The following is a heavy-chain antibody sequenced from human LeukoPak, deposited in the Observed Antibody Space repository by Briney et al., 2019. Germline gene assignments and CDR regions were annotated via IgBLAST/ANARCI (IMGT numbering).Heavy chain of an antibody. Sequence: GGSLRLSCVVSGLTVNSNYMSWVRQAPGKGLEWVSVIYSGGTTNYADSVKGRFIVYRDNSKNTLYLQMNSLRAEDTAVYYCASKVTTGYWGQETLVTVSS. CDR1: GLTVNSNY. V-gene: IGHV3-66*01. CDR2: IYSGGTT. CDR3: ASKVTTGY. J-gene: IGHJ4*02. D-gene: IGHD4-17*01.